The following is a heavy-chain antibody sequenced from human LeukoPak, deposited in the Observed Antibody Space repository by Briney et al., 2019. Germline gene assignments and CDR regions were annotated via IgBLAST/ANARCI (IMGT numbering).Heavy chain of an antibody. D-gene: IGHD2-2*01. CDR1: GGSISSYY. CDR3: ARHAHPTLYCSSTSCPHINWFDP. Sequence: SETLSLTCTVSGGSISSYYWSWIRQPPGKGLEWIGYIYYSGSTNYNPSLKSRVTISVDTSKNQSSLKLSSVTAADTAVYYCARHAHPTLYCSSTSCPHINWFDPWGQGTLVTVSS. V-gene: IGHV4-59*08. J-gene: IGHJ5*02. CDR2: IYYSGST.